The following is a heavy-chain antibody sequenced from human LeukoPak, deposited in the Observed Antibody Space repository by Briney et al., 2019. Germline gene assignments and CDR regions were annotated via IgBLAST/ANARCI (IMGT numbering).Heavy chain of an antibody. CDR3: TALGAASEY. CDR1: GLTFSNAW. CDR2: IKSKTDSGTT. V-gene: IGHV3-15*01. Sequence: PGGSLRLSCVASGLTFSNAWMSWIRQAPGKGLQWVGHIKSKTDSGTTDYAAPVKGRFTISRDDSKNTLYLQMNSLKNEDAALYYCTALGAASEYWGQGALVTVSS. J-gene: IGHJ4*02. D-gene: IGHD2-15*01.